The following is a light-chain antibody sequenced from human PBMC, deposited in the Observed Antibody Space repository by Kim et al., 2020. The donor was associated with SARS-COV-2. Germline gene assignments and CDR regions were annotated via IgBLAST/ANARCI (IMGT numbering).Light chain of an antibody. V-gene: IGKV3-20*01. CDR3: QQYGDAPFT. CDR2: GAS. J-gene: IGKJ2*01. Sequence: EIVLTQSPGTLSLSPGERATLSCRASQSVSSTYLAWYQQKPGQAPRLLIFGASSRATGIPDRFSGSGSGTDFTLTISRVEPEDFAVYFCQQYGDAPFTFGQGTKLEI. CDR1: QSVSSTY.